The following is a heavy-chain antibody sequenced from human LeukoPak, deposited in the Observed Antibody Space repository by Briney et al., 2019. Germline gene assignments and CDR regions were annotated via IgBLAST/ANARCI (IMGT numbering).Heavy chain of an antibody. D-gene: IGHD1-26*01. CDR2: INHSGST. Sequence: SETLSLTCAVYGGSFSGYYWSWIRQPPGKGLEWIGEINHSGSTNYNPSLKSRVTISVDTSKNQFSLKLSSVTAADTAVYYCAKGRRELRSFDYWGQGTLVTVSS. CDR1: GGSFSGYY. CDR3: AKGRRELRSFDY. J-gene: IGHJ4*02. V-gene: IGHV4-34*01.